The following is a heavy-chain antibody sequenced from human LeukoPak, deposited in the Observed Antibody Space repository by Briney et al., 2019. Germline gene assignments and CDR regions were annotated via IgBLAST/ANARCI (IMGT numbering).Heavy chain of an antibody. J-gene: IGHJ4*02. D-gene: IGHD4-23*01. CDR2: INPNSGGT. CDR1: GYTFTGYY. V-gene: IGHV1-2*02. CDR3: AVDRLYGFNGGY. Sequence: ASVKDSFKATGYTFTGYYMHWVRQAPGQGLDWMGWINPNSGGTNYAQKFQGRVTMTRDTSISTAYMELSRLRSDDMAVYYCAVDRLYGFNGGYWGQGTLVTVSS.